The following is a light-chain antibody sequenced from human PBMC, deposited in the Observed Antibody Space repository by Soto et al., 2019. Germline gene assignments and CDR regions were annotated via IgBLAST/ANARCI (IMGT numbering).Light chain of an antibody. J-gene: IGKJ2*01. V-gene: IGKV1-39*01. CDR2: AAS. CDR1: QSISSY. CDR3: QQSYSTPRT. Sequence: DIQMTQSPSSLSASVGDRVTITCRASQSISSYLNWYQQKPGKAPKRLIYAASSLQSGVPSRFSGSGSGTDFTLTISSLQPEDFATYYCQQSYSTPRTFGQGNKLEIK.